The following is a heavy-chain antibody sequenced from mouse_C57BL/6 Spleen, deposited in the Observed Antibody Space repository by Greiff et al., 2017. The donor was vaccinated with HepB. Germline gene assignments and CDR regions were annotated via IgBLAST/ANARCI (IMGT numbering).Heavy chain of an antibody. CDR2: INYDGSST. D-gene: IGHD1-1*01. J-gene: IGHJ2*01. Sequence: EVKLVESEGGLVQPGRSMKLSCTASGFTFSDYYMAWVRQVPEKGLEWVANINYDGSSTYYLDSLKSRFIISRDNAKNILYLQMSSLKSEDTATYYCAREAGDYYGSSPLDYWGQGTTLTVSS. CDR1: GFTFSDYY. V-gene: IGHV5-16*01. CDR3: AREAGDYYGSSPLDY.